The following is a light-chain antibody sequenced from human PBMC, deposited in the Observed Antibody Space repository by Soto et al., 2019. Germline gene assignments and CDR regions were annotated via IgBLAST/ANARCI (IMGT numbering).Light chain of an antibody. CDR1: QNLHSF. CDR2: DGS. V-gene: IGKV3-11*01. CDR3: QQRTRWPMT. Sequence: EIVLTQSPATMSLSPCERVTLSCRASQNLHSFLNWYQQRPGQAPRPLIYDGSKRAAGVPDRISGDGSGTDYTLTISSLEPEDFAVYYCQQRTRWPMTFGQGTRLEIK. J-gene: IGKJ5*01.